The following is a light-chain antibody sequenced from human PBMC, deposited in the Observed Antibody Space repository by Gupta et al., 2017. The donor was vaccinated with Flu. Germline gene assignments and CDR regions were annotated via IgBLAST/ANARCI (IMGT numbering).Light chain of an antibody. Sequence: ITISCTGTISDVGGYDYVSWYQQHPGKAPNLMIYEVNDRPSGVAHRFSGSKSGTTASLTISGFQAEDEADYYCSYYTSSNTLQVFGTGTRVTVL. J-gene: IGLJ1*01. CDR2: EVN. CDR3: SYYTSSNTLQV. V-gene: IGLV2-14*01. CDR1: ISDVGGYDY.